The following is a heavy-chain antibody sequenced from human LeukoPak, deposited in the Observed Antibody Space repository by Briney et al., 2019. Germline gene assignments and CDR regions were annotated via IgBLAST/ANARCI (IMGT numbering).Heavy chain of an antibody. Sequence: GGSLRLSCAASGFTFSNAWMSCVRQAPGKGLEWVGRISKSDGGTTDYAAPVKGRFTISRDDSINTLYLQMNSLKTEDTAVYFCTTYPYDYRHFDYWGQGTLVTVSS. CDR1: GFTFSNAW. CDR2: ISKSDGGTT. D-gene: IGHD4-11*01. J-gene: IGHJ4*02. CDR3: TTYPYDYRHFDY. V-gene: IGHV3-15*01.